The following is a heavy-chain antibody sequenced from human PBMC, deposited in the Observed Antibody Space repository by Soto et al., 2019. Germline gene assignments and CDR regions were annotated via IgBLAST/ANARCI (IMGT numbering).Heavy chain of an antibody. D-gene: IGHD3-10*02. Sequence: QVQLVQSGAEVKKPGASVKVSCKTSGYTFTTYGISWVRQAPGQGLEWMGWISPYNGNTKYAQKRQGRVTLTADTSKGPAYMDRRSLTSDDTAVYYCTRGLFGEFVYYFDYWGQGTLVTVSS. CDR3: TRGLFGEFVYYFDY. CDR2: ISPYNGNT. J-gene: IGHJ4*02. V-gene: IGHV1-18*01. CDR1: GYTFTTYG.